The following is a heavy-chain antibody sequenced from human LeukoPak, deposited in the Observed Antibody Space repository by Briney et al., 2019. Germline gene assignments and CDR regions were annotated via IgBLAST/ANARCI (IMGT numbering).Heavy chain of an antibody. D-gene: IGHD3-22*01. CDR1: GGSISSYY. CDR3: AAGRMITEVNALDY. V-gene: IGHV4-59*08. Sequence: SETLSLTCTVSGGSISSYYWSWIRHPPGKRLEWIGFIYYSGAASYSPSLESRVTISVDTSRKQFSLKMNSVTAADTAVYYCAAGRMITEVNALDYWGQGILVTVSS. CDR2: IYYSGAA. J-gene: IGHJ4*02.